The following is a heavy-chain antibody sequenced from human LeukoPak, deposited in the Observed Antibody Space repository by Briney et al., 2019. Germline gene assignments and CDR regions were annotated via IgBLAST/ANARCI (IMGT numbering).Heavy chain of an antibody. CDR3: AKHSLASYCSSTSCYLSA. CDR1: GFTFSIYA. Sequence: GGSLRLSCAASGFTFSIYAMSWVRQAPGKGMEWVSAISSSGTSTYYADSVKGRFTISRDNSKNTLYLQMNSLRAEDTAVYYCAKHSLASYCSSTSCYLSAWGQGTLVTVSS. CDR2: ISSSGTST. D-gene: IGHD2-2*01. V-gene: IGHV3-23*01. J-gene: IGHJ5*02.